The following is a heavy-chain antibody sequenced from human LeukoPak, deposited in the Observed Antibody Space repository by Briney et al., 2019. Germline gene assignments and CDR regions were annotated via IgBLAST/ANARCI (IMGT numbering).Heavy chain of an antibody. V-gene: IGHV4-39*02. CDR3: ARDGGGSIDWYFDL. J-gene: IGHJ2*01. Sequence: SETLSLTCTVSGGSISSSSYYWGWIRQPPGKGLEWIGSIYYSGSTYYNPSLKSRVTISVDTSKNQFSLKLSSVTAADTAVYYCARDGGGSIDWYFDLWGRGTLVTVSS. CDR1: GGSISSSSYY. CDR2: IYYSGST. D-gene: IGHD1-26*01.